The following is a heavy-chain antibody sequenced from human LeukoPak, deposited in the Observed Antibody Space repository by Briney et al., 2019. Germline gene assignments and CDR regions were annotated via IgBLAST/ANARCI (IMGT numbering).Heavy chain of an antibody. J-gene: IGHJ4*02. D-gene: IGHD6-6*01. V-gene: IGHV4-34*01. CDR1: GGSFSGYC. Sequence: SETLSLTCAVYGGSFSGYCWSWIRQPPGKGLEWIGEINHSGSTNYNPSLKSRVTISVDTSKNQFSLKLSSVTAADTAVYYCASRNSSSSYSFDYWGQGTLVTVSS. CDR2: INHSGST. CDR3: ASRNSSSSYSFDY.